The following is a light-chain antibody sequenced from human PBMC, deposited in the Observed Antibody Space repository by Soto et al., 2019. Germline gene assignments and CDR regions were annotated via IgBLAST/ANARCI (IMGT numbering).Light chain of an antibody. CDR3: QQYNNWWT. Sequence: EIVMTQSPATLSVSPGERATLSCRASQSVSSNLAWYQQKPGQAPRLLIYGASTRATGIPARFSGSGSGTEFTHTISSLKSEDFAVYYCQQYNNWWTFGQGTKVEIK. CDR1: QSVSSN. CDR2: GAS. V-gene: IGKV3-15*01. J-gene: IGKJ1*01.